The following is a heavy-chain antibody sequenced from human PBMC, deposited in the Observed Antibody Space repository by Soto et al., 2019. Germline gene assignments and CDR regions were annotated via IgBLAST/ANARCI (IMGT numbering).Heavy chain of an antibody. CDR2: ISSRGGNT. J-gene: IGHJ5*02. Sequence: EMQLSESGGGLVQPGGSLRLSCAASGFIFSDSAMSWVRQAPGKGLEWVSTISSRGGNTFYADSVKGRFTISRDNSMDTLYLQMNSLRVEDTAVYYCAKGKGLGAAGTNWFDPWGQGTLVTVSS. CDR3: AKGKGLGAAGTNWFDP. V-gene: IGHV3-23*01. CDR1: GFIFSDSA. D-gene: IGHD6-13*01.